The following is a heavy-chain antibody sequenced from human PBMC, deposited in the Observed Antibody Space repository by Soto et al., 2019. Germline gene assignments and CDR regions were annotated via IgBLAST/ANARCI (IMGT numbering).Heavy chain of an antibody. V-gene: IGHV4-31*03. CDR2: ISHSGST. Sequence: SETLSLTCTVSGGSISSGTYSWTWIRQHPGKGLEWIGYISHSGSTYYNPSLKSRVTISLDTSKNQFSLNLYSVTAADTAVYYCARSVSTCFDPWGQGTRVTVSS. CDR3: ARSVSTCFDP. CDR1: GGSISSGTYS. J-gene: IGHJ5*02.